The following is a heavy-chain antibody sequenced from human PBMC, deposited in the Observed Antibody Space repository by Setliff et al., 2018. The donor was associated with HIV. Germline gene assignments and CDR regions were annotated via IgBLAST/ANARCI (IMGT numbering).Heavy chain of an antibody. D-gene: IGHD3-3*01. CDR2: IHYSGSS. J-gene: IGHJ6*03. Sequence: SETLSLTCTVSGGSITGHYWSWIRQPPGKGLEWIGYIHYSGSSNYNPSLKSRVSISVDTSKKQVSLKLNSVTAADTAVYYCARGLTIFGVATPGIYSFVDVWGKGTTVTVSS. CDR3: ARGLTIFGVATPGIYSFVDV. CDR1: GGSITGHY. V-gene: IGHV4-59*11.